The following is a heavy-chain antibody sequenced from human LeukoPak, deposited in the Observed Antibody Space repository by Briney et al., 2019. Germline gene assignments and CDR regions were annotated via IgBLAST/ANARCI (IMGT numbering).Heavy chain of an antibody. V-gene: IGHV3-30*18. CDR1: GFTFSNYN. J-gene: IGHJ4*02. CDR2: MSYDGSNK. CDR3: AKDRSSSWALDY. Sequence: GGSLRLSCAASGFTFSNYNMHWVRQAPGKGLEGVAVMSYDGSNKYYVDSVKGRFTISRDNSKNTLYLQMNSLRAEDTAVYYCAKDRSSSWALDYWGQGTLVTVSS. D-gene: IGHD6-13*01.